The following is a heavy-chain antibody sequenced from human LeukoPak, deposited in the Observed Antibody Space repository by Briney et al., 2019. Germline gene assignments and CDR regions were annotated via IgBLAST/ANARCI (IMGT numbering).Heavy chain of an antibody. CDR3: ARHTGGFNEFFDY. CDR1: GGSFSGYY. CDR2: INHSGGT. Sequence: SETLSLTCAVYGGSFSGYYWSWIRQPPGKGLEWIGEINHSGGTNYNPSLKSRVTISVDTSKNQFSLKLSSVTVADTAVYYCARHTGGFNEFFDYWGQGTLVTVSS. D-gene: IGHD2-8*02. V-gene: IGHV4-34*01. J-gene: IGHJ4*02.